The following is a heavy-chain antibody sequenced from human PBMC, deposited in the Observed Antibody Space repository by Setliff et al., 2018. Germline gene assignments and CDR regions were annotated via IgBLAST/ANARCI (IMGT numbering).Heavy chain of an antibody. J-gene: IGHJ4*02. CDR1: GYTFTSYG. Sequence: ASVKVSCKASGYTFTSYGVHWVRQAPGQRLEWMGWINAANGNTKYYADFVKGRFTISRDNSKNTLYLQMNSLRVEDTAVYYCAKDTYYYDSSGYYVFDYWGQGTLVTVSS. CDR2: INAANGNT. V-gene: IGHV1-3*01. D-gene: IGHD3-22*01. CDR3: AKDTYYYDSSGYYVFDY.